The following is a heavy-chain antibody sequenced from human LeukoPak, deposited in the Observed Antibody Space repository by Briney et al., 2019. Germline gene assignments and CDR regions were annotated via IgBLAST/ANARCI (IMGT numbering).Heavy chain of an antibody. CDR2: ITSSGSIM. Sequence: GGSLRLSCAASGLTFSNYEMNWVRQAPRKGLEWVSYITSSGSIMYYPDSVKGRFTISRDNAKNSLYLQMNSLRAEDTAVYYCAREGDYGDSDYWGQGTLVTVSS. CDR1: GLTFSNYE. CDR3: AREGDYGDSDY. J-gene: IGHJ4*02. V-gene: IGHV3-48*03. D-gene: IGHD4-17*01.